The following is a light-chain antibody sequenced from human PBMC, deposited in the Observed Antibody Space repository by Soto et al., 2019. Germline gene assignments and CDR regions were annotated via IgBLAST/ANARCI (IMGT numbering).Light chain of an antibody. J-gene: IGKJ5*01. Sequence: DIQMTQSPSSLSASVGARVTITCRASQSISSYLNWYQQKPGKAPKLMIYAASSLQSGVPSRFSGSGSGTDCTLTISSLQPEDVATYYCQQSYSTPITFVQGTRLEIK. CDR2: AAS. CDR1: QSISSY. V-gene: IGKV1-39*01. CDR3: QQSYSTPIT.